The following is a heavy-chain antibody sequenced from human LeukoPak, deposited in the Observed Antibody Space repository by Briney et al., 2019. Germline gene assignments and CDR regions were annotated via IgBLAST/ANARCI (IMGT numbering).Heavy chain of an antibody. CDR2: ISYDGSNK. Sequence: GGSLRLSCAASGFTFSSYGMHWVRQAPGKGLGWVAVISYDGSNKYYADSVKGRFTISRDNSKNTLYLQMNSLRAEDTAVYYCAKDGVTWGVTHFDYWGQGTLVTVSS. CDR3: AKDGVTWGVTHFDY. D-gene: IGHD3-16*01. J-gene: IGHJ4*02. V-gene: IGHV3-30*18. CDR1: GFTFSSYG.